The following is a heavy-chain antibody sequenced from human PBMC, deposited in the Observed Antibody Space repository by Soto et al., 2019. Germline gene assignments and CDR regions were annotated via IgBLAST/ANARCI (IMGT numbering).Heavy chain of an antibody. Sequence: QVQLVQSGAEVKKPGASVKVSCKASGYTFTSYDINWVRQATGQGSEWMGWMNPNSGNTGNAQKFQGRVPMTRTTPISTAYMEVSSLRSEDTAVYYCARPASGSYDRGFDYWGPGNLVIVSS. J-gene: IGHJ4*02. D-gene: IGHD1-26*01. CDR3: ARPASGSYDRGFDY. CDR2: MNPNSGNT. CDR1: GYTFTSYD. V-gene: IGHV1-8*01.